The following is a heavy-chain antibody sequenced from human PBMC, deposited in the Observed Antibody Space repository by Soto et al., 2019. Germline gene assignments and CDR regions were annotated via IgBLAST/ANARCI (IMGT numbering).Heavy chain of an antibody. J-gene: IGHJ6*02. Sequence: QVQLVQSGAEVKKPGASVKVSCKASGYTFTSYDINWVRQATGQGLEWMGWMNPNSGNTGYAQKFQGRATMTRNTSISTAYMGLSSLRSEDTAVYYCASKYSSSWYPKYYYYGMDVWDQGTTVTVSS. CDR2: MNPNSGNT. D-gene: IGHD6-13*01. CDR3: ASKYSSSWYPKYYYYGMDV. CDR1: GYTFTSYD. V-gene: IGHV1-8*01.